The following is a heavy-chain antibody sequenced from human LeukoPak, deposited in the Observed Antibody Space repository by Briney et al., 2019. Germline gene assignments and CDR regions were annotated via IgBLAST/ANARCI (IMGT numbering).Heavy chain of an antibody. J-gene: IGHJ4*02. V-gene: IGHV4-59*08. CDR3: ARHNRYSLFDY. Sequence: SETLSLTCTVSGGSISSYYWSWIRQPPGKGLEWIGYIYYSGSTNYNPSLKSRVTISVDTSKNQFSLKLSSVTAADTAVYYCARHNRYSLFDYWAREPWSPSPQ. CDR1: GGSISSYY. CDR2: IYYSGST. D-gene: IGHD3-9*01.